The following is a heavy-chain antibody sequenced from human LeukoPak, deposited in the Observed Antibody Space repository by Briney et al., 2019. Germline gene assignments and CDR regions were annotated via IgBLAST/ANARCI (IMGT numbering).Heavy chain of an antibody. V-gene: IGHV3-43*02. D-gene: IGHD2/OR15-2a*01. CDR2: INEDGGST. CDR3: ARPGRSHYLYYFDY. CDR1: GFTFDDYA. Sequence: GGSLRLSCAASGFTFDDYAMHWVRQAPGKGLEWVSLINEDGGSTFYADSVRGRFTISRDNSKDSLYLQMHSLSTDDSALYYCARPGRSHYLYYFDYWGQGTLVTVSS. J-gene: IGHJ4*02.